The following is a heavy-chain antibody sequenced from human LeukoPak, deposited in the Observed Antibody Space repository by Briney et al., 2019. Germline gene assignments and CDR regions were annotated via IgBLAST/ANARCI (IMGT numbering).Heavy chain of an antibody. CDR3: ARHENMGGYEVTAD. V-gene: IGHV3-7*01. J-gene: IGHJ4*02. D-gene: IGHD2/OR15-2a*01. Sequence: GGSLRLSCAASGFTFSSYWMSWVRQAPGKGLEWVANINQDGSDKYYVDSVKGRFTISRDNAKNSLYLQMNSLRAEDTAVYYCARHENMGGYEVTADWGQGTLVTVSS. CDR1: GFTFSSYW. CDR2: INQDGSDK.